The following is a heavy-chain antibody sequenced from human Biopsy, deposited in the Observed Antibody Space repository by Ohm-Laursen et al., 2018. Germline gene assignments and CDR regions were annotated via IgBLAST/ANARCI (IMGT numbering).Heavy chain of an antibody. D-gene: IGHD1-1*01. CDR3: ARVEGEQLINSGMDV. J-gene: IGHJ6*02. CDR1: VGAISTDGYY. CDR2: IYHSGIT. V-gene: IGHV4-31*03. Sequence: SQTLSLTCPVSVGAISTDGYYWSWIRQPPRKGLEWIAYIYHSGITFSNPSLGSRITISVNTSANRFSLSLTSVTAADTAVYYCARVEGEQLINSGMDVWGQGTTVTVSS.